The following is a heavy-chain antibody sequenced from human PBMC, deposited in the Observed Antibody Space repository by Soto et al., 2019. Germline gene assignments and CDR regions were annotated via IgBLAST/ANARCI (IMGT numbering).Heavy chain of an antibody. Sequence: HPGGSLRLSCAASGFTFSSYAMHWVRQAPGKGLEWVAVISYDGSNKYYADSVKGRFTISRDNSKNTLYLQMNSLRAEDTAVYYCARGRLAAAGTDYFDYWGQGT. CDR2: ISYDGSNK. CDR1: GFTFSSYA. J-gene: IGHJ4*02. D-gene: IGHD6-13*01. V-gene: IGHV3-30-3*01. CDR3: ARGRLAAAGTDYFDY.